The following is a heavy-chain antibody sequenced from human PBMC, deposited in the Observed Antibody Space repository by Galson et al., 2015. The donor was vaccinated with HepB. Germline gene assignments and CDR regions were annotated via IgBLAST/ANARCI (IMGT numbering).Heavy chain of an antibody. CDR2: INPNSGGT. J-gene: IGHJ5*02. CDR3: ARDLNENSNYWSWFDP. Sequence: SVTVSCKASGSTFTGYYMHWVRQAPGQGLEWMGWINPNSGGTNYAQKFQGRVTMTRDTSISTAYMELSRLRSDDTAVYYCARDLNENSNYWSWFDPWGQGTLVTVSS. D-gene: IGHD4-11*01. V-gene: IGHV1-2*02. CDR1: GSTFTGYY.